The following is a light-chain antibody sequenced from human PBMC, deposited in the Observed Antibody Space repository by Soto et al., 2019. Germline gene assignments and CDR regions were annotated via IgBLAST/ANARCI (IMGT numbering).Light chain of an antibody. V-gene: IGLV2-8*01. J-gene: IGLJ3*02. CDR2: EVS. CDR1: SCDVGGYNY. Sequence: QSALTQPPSASGSPGQSVTISCTGTSCDVGGYNYVSWYQQHPGKAPKLMNYEVSKRPSGVPDRFSGSKSGNTASLTVSGLQAEDEADYYCSSYAGSNHNWVFGGGTKLTVL. CDR3: SSYAGSNHNWV.